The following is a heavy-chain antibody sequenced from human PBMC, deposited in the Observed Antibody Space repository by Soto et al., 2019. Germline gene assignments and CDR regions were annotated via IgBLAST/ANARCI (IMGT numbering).Heavy chain of an antibody. V-gene: IGHV3-30-3*01. Sequence: GGSLRLSCAASGFTFSSYAMHWVRQAPGKGLEWVAVISYDGSNKYYADSVKGRFTISRDNSKNTLYLQMNSLRAEDTAVYYCASSERGGNYNYYYYYGMDVWGQGTTVTVSS. CDR3: ASSERGGNYNYYYYYGMDV. D-gene: IGHD3-16*01. J-gene: IGHJ6*02. CDR1: GFTFSSYA. CDR2: ISYDGSNK.